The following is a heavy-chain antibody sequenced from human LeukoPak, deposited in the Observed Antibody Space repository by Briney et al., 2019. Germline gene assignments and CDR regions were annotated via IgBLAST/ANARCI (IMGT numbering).Heavy chain of an antibody. V-gene: IGHV1-8*01. D-gene: IGHD2-2*01. Sequence: GASVTVSFTASGYTFSSYDINWVRQAPGQGLEWMGWMNPNSGNTGYAQKFQSRVTMTRNTSISTAYMELSSLRSEDTGVYYCARGSPNCSSTSWHVLENAFDSGGQGTMVTVSA. CDR2: MNPNSGNT. J-gene: IGHJ3*02. CDR1: GYTFSSYD. CDR3: ARGSPNCSSTSWHVLENAFDS.